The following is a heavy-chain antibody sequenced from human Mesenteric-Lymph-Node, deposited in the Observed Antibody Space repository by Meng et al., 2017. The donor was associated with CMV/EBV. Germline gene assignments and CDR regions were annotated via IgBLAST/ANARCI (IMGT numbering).Heavy chain of an antibody. J-gene: IGHJ4*02. D-gene: IGHD3-16*01. CDR3: ASGWGTGPLDY. CDR1: GFTLVSNA. CDR2: VNVKTGDP. V-gene: IGHV7-4-1*02. Sequence: SCQPSGFTLVSNAMNWVRQTPGQGLGWMGWVNVKTGDPTYAQDFTGRFVFSFDTSVSTTYLQISSLKTEDTAVYYCASGWGTGPLDYWGQGTLVTVSS.